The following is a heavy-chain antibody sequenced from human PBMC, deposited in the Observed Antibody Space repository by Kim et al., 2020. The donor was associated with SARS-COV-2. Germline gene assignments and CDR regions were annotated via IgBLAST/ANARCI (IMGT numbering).Heavy chain of an antibody. V-gene: IGHV4-59*01. J-gene: IGHJ3*02. D-gene: IGHD3-10*01. Sequence: NYHPSIKSRVTISVDTPKNQFSLKLSSVTAADTAVYYCAREGSGEFAFDIWGQGTMVTVSS. CDR3: AREGSGEFAFDI.